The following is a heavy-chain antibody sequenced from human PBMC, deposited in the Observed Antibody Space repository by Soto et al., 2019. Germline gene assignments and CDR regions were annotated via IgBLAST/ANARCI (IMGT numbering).Heavy chain of an antibody. CDR2: IWYDGSNK. D-gene: IGHD6-13*01. J-gene: IGHJ4*02. V-gene: IGHV3-33*01. CDR1: GFTFSSYG. CDR3: ARDGARGYSSSWYYFDY. Sequence: GGSLRLSCAASGFTFSSYGMHWVRQASGKGLEWVAVIWYDGSNKYYADSVKGRFTISRDNSKNTLYLQMNSLRAEDTAVYYCARDGARGYSSSWYYFDYWGQGNLVTVSS.